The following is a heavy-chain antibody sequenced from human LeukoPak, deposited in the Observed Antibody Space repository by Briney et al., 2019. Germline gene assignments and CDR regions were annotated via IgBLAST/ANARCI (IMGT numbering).Heavy chain of an antibody. CDR2: IIPIFGTA. Sequence: SVKVSCKASGGTFSSYAISWVRQAPGQGLEWMGGIIPIFGTANYAQKFQGRVTITADESTSTAYMELSSLRSEDTAVYYCARTSRDFWSGYYDRDYYYGMEVWGQGTTVTVSS. V-gene: IGHV1-69*01. D-gene: IGHD3-3*01. CDR3: ARTSRDFWSGYYDRDYYYGMEV. J-gene: IGHJ6*02. CDR1: GGTFSSYA.